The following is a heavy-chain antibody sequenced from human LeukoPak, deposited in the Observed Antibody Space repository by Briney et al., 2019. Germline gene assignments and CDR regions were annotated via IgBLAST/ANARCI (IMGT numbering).Heavy chain of an antibody. V-gene: IGHV1-24*01. Sequence: EASVKVSCKVSGYTLTELSIHWVRQAPGKGLEWMGGFNPEDGETIYAQRFQGRVTMTDDTSTDTAYMELSVLRSEDTAVYYCASEKVATIGRGAFDIWGQGTMVTVSS. J-gene: IGHJ3*02. CDR3: ASEKVATIGRGAFDI. CDR1: GYTLTELS. CDR2: FNPEDGET. D-gene: IGHD5-12*01.